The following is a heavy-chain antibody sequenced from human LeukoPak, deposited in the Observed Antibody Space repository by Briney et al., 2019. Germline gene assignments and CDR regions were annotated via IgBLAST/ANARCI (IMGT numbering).Heavy chain of an antibody. D-gene: IGHD3/OR15-3a*01. V-gene: IGHV4-4*02. CDR2: IYHSGTT. CDR1: GGSISRSNW. Sequence: PSETLSLTCAVSGGSISRSNWWSWARQPPGKGLEWIGEIYHSGTTNYNPSLKSRVTISVDKSKNQFSLKLSSVTAADTAVYYCARAPFFDFWTGYYFDYWGQGTLVTVSS. CDR3: ARAPFFDFWTGYYFDY. J-gene: IGHJ4*02.